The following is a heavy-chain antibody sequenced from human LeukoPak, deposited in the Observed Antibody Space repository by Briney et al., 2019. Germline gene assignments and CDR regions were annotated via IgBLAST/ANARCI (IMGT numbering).Heavy chain of an antibody. D-gene: IGHD3-3*01. CDR2: IKQDGSEK. Sequence: GGSLRLSCAASGFTFSSYWMSWVRQAPGKGLEWVANIKQDGSEKYYVDSVKGRFTISRDNAKKSLYLQMNSLRAEDTAVYYCARDAEVGTLFGVLSRYNWFDPWGQGALVTVSS. J-gene: IGHJ5*02. CDR1: GFTFSSYW. CDR3: ARDAEVGTLFGVLSRYNWFDP. V-gene: IGHV3-7*01.